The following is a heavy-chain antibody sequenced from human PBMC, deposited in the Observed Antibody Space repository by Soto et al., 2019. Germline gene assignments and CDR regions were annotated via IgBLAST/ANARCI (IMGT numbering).Heavy chain of an antibody. CDR3: AKGLVAALDY. CDR1: GFTFSSYG. CDR2: ISYDGSNK. V-gene: IGHV3-30*18. Sequence: QVQLVESGGGVVQPGRSLRLSCAASGFTFSSYGMHWVRQAPGKGLEWVAVISYDGSNKYYADSVKGRFTISRDNSKNPLYLKMNSLRAEDTAVYYCAKGLVAALDYWGQGPLVTVSS. D-gene: IGHD2-15*01. J-gene: IGHJ4*02.